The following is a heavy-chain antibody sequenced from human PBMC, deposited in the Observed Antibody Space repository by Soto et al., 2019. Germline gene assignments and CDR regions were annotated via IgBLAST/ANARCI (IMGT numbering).Heavy chain of an antibody. D-gene: IGHD2-15*01. J-gene: IGHJ6*02. CDR3: ARDRGIVVVVEREGMDV. V-gene: IGHV3-11*04. CDR2: MSGGGSTI. Sequence: QVQLVESGGGLVEPGGSLRLSCAASGFTFSDYHMTWIRQAPGKGLEWLSYMSGGGSTIYYADSVKGRFTISRDNAKNSLYLQLNSLRAEDTAVYYCARDRGIVVVVEREGMDVWGQGTTVTVSS. CDR1: GFTFSDYH.